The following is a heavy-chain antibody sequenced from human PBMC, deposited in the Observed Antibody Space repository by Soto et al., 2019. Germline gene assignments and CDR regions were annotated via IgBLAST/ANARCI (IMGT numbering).Heavy chain of an antibody. Sequence: SETLYLTCAVYGGSFSGYYWSWIRQPPGKGLEWIGEINHSGSTNYNPSVKSRVTISVDTAKNQFSLMLSTVTAADTAVYYCARGFDYGSGSDYGWFDPWGQGTLVTVSS. CDR3: ARGFDYGSGSDYGWFDP. J-gene: IGHJ5*02. V-gene: IGHV4-34*01. D-gene: IGHD3-10*01. CDR1: GGSFSGYY. CDR2: INHSGST.